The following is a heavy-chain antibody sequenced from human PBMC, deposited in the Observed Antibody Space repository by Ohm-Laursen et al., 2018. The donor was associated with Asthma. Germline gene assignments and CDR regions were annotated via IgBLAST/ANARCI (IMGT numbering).Heavy chain of an antibody. V-gene: IGHV3-33*08. Sequence: SLRLSCSASGFTFSSYDMYWVRQAPGKRLEFVAVIWYGGSNKYYADSVKGRFTISRDIAKNTLYLEMNSLRAEDTAVYYCARIGPEWELPGREYSLHHWGEGTLVTVSS. CDR1: GFTFSSYD. CDR3: ARIGPEWELPGREYSLHH. CDR2: IWYGGSNK. D-gene: IGHD1-26*01. J-gene: IGHJ1*01.